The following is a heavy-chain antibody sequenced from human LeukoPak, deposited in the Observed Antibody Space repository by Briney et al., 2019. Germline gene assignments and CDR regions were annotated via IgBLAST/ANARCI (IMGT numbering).Heavy chain of an antibody. J-gene: IGHJ6*03. CDR3: ARDRDDFWSGSNYYYMDV. D-gene: IGHD3-3*01. CDR1: GFTVSSNY. V-gene: IGHV3-66*01. CDR2: IYSGGST. Sequence: GGSLRLSCAASGFTVSSNYMSWVRQAPGKGLEWVSVIYSGGSTYYADSVKGRVTISRDNSKNTLYLQMNSLRAEDTAVYYCARDRDDFWSGSNYYYMDVWGKGTTVTVSS.